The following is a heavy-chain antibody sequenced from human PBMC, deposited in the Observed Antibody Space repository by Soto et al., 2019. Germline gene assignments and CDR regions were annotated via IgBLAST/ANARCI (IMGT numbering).Heavy chain of an antibody. J-gene: IGHJ3*02. CDR2: IYSGGST. V-gene: IGHV3-66*01. CDR1: GVTVSSNY. D-gene: IGHD1-1*01. Sequence: GGSLRLSCAASGVTVSSNYMSWVRQAPGKGLEWVSVIYSGGSTYYADSVKGRFTISRDNSKNTLYLQMNSLRAEDTAVYYCARAPVQNDAFESWGQGTMVTVSS. CDR3: ARAPVQNDAFES.